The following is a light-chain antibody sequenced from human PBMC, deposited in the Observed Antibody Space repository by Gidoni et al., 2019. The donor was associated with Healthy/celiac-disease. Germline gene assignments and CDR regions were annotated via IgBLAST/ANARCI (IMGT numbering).Light chain of an antibody. CDR2: GAS. CDR3: QQYGSSPRIT. J-gene: IGKJ3*01. CDR1: QSVSSSY. V-gene: IGKV3-20*01. Sequence: EIVLTQSPGTLSLSPGERATLSCRASQSVSSSYLAWYQQKPGQAPRLLIYGASSPTGIPDRFSGSGSGTDFTLTISRLEPEDFAGYYCQQYGSSPRITFGPGTKVDIK.